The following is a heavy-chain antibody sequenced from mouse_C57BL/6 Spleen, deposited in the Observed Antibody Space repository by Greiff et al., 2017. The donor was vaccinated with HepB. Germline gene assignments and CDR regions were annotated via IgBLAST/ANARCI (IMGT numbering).Heavy chain of an antibody. CDR2: FYPGSGSI. CDR3: ARHGDYYGSTPYYFDY. CDR1: GYTFTEYT. J-gene: IGHJ2*01. D-gene: IGHD1-1*01. Sequence: QVQLKESGAELVKPGASVKLSCKASGYTFTEYTIHWVKQRSGQGLEWIGWFYPGSGSIKYNEKFKDKATLTADKSSSTVYMELSRLTSEDSAVYFCARHGDYYGSTPYYFDYWGQGTTLTVSS. V-gene: IGHV1-62-2*01.